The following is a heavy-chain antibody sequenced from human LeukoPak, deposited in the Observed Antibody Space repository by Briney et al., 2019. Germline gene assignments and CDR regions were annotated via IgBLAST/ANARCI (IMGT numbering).Heavy chain of an antibody. V-gene: IGHV1-2*02. J-gene: IGHJ6*03. D-gene: IGHD6-19*01. CDR3: ARVVAVTGTPVYYMDV. CDR2: INPNSGGT. Sequence: ASVKVSCKASGYMFTGYYMHWVRQAPGQGLEWMGWINPNSGGTNYAQKFQGRVAMTRDTSISTAYMDLNRLRSDDTAVYYCARVVAVTGTPVYYMDVWGKGTTVTVSS. CDR1: GYMFTGYY.